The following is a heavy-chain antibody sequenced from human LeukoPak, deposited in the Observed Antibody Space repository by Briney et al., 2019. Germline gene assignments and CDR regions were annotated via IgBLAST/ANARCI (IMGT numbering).Heavy chain of an antibody. CDR2: ISSNGGST. CDR3: VKNGVYTSGWYGGYFDS. D-gene: IGHD6-19*01. V-gene: IGHV3-64D*08. J-gene: IGHJ4*02. CDR1: GFIYSNYA. Sequence: GGSLRLSCSASGFIYSNYAMYWVRQAPGQGLEYVSAISSNGGSTYYADSLKGRFTISRDNSKNTLYLQMSSLRSEDTAVYYCVKNGVYTSGWYGGYFDSWGQGTLVTVSS.